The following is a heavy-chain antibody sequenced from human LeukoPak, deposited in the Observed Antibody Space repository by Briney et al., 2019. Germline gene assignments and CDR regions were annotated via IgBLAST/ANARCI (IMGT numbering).Heavy chain of an antibody. J-gene: IGHJ6*03. CDR3: ARDRAQGWELPDYYYYMDV. CDR1: GGSISSGSYY. D-gene: IGHD1-26*01. Sequence: KPSQTLSPTCTVSGGSISSGSYYWSWIRQPAGKGLEWIGRIYTSGSTNYNPSLKSRVTISVDTSKNQFSLKLSSVTAADTAVYYCARDRAQGWELPDYYYYMDVWGKGTTVTVSS. V-gene: IGHV4-61*02. CDR2: IYTSGST.